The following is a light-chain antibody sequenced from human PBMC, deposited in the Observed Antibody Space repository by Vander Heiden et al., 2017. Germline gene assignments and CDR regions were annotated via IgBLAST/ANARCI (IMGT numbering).Light chain of an antibody. CDR2: KAS. Sequence: DILMTQSPSTLSASVGARVTITCRASQSVNIWLAWYLQKPGKAPKVLINKASSLESGVPSRFRGSGSGTEFTLTISSLQPDDFATYYCQQYKSYPYTFGQGTKLEIK. V-gene: IGKV1-5*03. CDR3: QQYKSYPYT. CDR1: QSVNIW. J-gene: IGKJ2*01.